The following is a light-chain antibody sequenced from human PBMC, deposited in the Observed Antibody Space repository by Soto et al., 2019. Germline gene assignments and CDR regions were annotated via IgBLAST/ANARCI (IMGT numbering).Light chain of an antibody. J-gene: IGKJ1*01. Sequence: IHLSQPPSTLPASVGERATNTCWASQSISSWLAWYQQKPGKAPKLLIYDASSLEGGVPPRFSGSGSGTEFTLTISSLQPDDFATYHCQQYNSYSGTFGQGTNV. CDR2: DAS. V-gene: IGKV1-5*01. CDR1: QSISSW. CDR3: QQYNSYSGT.